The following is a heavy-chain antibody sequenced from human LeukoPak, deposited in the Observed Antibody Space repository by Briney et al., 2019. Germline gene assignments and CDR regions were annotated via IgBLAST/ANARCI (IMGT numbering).Heavy chain of an antibody. Sequence: PGGSLRLSCAASGFTFSSYAMSWVRQAPGKGLEWVSAISGSGGSTYYADSVKGRFTISRDNSKNTLYLQMNSRRAEETAGYYCAKGERGYCSSTRCYYFGYWGQGTLVTVPS. J-gene: IGHJ4*02. D-gene: IGHD2-2*01. CDR3: AKGERGYCSSTRCYYFGY. CDR1: GFTFSSYA. CDR2: ISGSGGST. V-gene: IGHV3-23*01.